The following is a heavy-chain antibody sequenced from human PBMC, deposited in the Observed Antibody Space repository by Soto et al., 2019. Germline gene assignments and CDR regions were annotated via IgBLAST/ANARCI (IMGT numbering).Heavy chain of an antibody. Sequence: QVQLVQSGAEVKKPGSSVKVSCKASGGTFSSYAISWVRQAPGQGLEWMGGIIPIFGTANYAQKFQGRVTITXXEXTXXAYMELSSLRSEDTAVYYCARAPTVTFHYYYGMDVWGQGTTVTVSS. D-gene: IGHD4-17*01. CDR3: ARAPTVTFHYYYGMDV. CDR1: GGTFSSYA. J-gene: IGHJ6*02. V-gene: IGHV1-69*05. CDR2: IIPIFGTA.